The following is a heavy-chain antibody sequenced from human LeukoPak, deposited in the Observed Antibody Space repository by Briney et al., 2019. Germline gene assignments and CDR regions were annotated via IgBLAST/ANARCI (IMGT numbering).Heavy chain of an antibody. CDR1: GGSFSSGRYY. V-gene: IGHV4-61*01. D-gene: IGHD1-1*01. CDR3: ARKRTGDQGYYFDY. CDR2: FYYSGST. Sequence: PSETLSLTCTVSGGSFSSGRYYWSWLRQPPGKGLEWLGYFYYSGSTNYNPSLKTRVTMSVDTSKNQFSLKVSSVTAADTAVYYCARKRTGDQGYYFDYWGQGTLVTVSS. J-gene: IGHJ4*02.